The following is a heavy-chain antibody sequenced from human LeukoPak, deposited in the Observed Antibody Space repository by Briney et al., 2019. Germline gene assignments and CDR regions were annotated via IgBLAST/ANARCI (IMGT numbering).Heavy chain of an antibody. CDR1: GFTFSSHW. D-gene: IGHD3-10*01. J-gene: IGHJ3*02. CDR2: IKHEGSEK. Sequence: GGSLRLSCAASGFTFSSHWMSWVRQAPGKGLEWVANIKHEGSEKYYVDSVKGRFTISRDNSKNTLYLQMNSLRAEDTAVYYCARDRDRITMVRGAPSDAFNIWGQGTMVTVSS. CDR3: ARDRDRITMVRGAPSDAFNI. V-gene: IGHV3-7*03.